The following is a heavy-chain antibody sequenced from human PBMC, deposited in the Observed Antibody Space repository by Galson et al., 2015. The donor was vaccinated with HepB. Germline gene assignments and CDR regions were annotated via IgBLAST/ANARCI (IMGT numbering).Heavy chain of an antibody. V-gene: IGHV3-23*01. CDR1: GFTFSNYA. D-gene: IGHD1-1*01. Sequence: SLRLSCAASGFTFSNYAMSWVRQAPWKGLEWVSAISGSTGNTYYANFVKGRFTISRANSKTTLYLQMNSLRAEHTAVYYYAKGIGTTRKVIAYWGQATLVTVSS. J-gene: IGHJ4*02. CDR3: AKGIGTTRKVIAY. CDR2: ISGSTGNT.